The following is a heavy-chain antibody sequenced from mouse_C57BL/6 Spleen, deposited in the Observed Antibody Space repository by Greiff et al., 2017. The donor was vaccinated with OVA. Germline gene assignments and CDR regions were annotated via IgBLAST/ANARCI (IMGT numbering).Heavy chain of an antibody. J-gene: IGHJ4*01. Sequence: EVQLQESGPVLVKPGASVKMSCKASGYTFTDYYMNWVKQSPGKSLEWIGVINPYNGCTSYNQKFKGKATLTVDTSSSTAYMQLNSLTSEDSAVYYCARTAHYYGNLYYAMDYWGQGTSVTVSS. V-gene: IGHV1-19*01. CDR1: GYTFTDYY. CDR3: ARTAHYYGNLYYAMDY. CDR2: INPYNGCT. D-gene: IGHD2-1*01.